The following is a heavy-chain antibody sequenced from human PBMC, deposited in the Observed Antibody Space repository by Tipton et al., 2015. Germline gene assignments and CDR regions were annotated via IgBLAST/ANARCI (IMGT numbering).Heavy chain of an antibody. Sequence: RSLRLSCAASGFTFIDYAHWVRQAPGKGLEWVAVIWSDGTQKYYADSVKGRFTISRDTSMDTLYLQMDSLRVEDTAVYFCARGGSVAGAFDYWGQGTLVTVSS. CDR1: GFTFIDYA. J-gene: IGHJ4*02. CDR2: IWSDGTQK. D-gene: IGHD6-19*01. CDR3: ARGGSVAGAFDY. V-gene: IGHV3-33*08.